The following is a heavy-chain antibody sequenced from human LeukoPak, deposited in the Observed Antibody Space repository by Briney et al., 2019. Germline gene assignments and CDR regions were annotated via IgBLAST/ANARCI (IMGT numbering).Heavy chain of an antibody. J-gene: IGHJ4*02. V-gene: IGHV3-30*18. Sequence: GGSLRLSCAASGFTFSTSIMHWVRQAPGKGLEWVAVISYDGNNKYYADSVKGRFTTSRDNSKSTLYVQMNSLRAEDTAVYYCAKEVIAAGGNFEYWGQGTLVTVSS. D-gene: IGHD6-13*01. CDR2: ISYDGNNK. CDR1: GFTFSTSI. CDR3: AKEVIAAGGNFEY.